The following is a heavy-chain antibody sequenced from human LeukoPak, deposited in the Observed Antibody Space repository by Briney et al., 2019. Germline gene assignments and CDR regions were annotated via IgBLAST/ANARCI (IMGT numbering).Heavy chain of an antibody. D-gene: IGHD5-18*01. V-gene: IGHV4-31*03. CDR1: GGSISSGGYY. J-gene: IGHJ4*02. CDR2: IYYSGST. CDR3: ARETNTAMVNHFDY. Sequence: PSETLSLTCTVSGGSISSGGYYWSWIRQHPGKGLEWIGYIYYSGSTYYNPSLKSRVTISVDTSKNQFSLKLSSVTAADTAVYYCARETNTAMVNHFDYWGQGTLVTVSS.